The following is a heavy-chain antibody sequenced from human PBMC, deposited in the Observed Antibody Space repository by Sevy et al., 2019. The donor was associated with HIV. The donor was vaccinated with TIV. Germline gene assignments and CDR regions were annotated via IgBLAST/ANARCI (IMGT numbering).Heavy chain of an antibody. Sequence: ASVKVSCKASGYTFTGYYVHWLRQAPGQGLEWMGWINPKTGGTYFAKKFQDRVSMTTGTSITTAYMELSGLRFDDTAVYYCARMGDSFDSSGYYPLKYWGQGTLVTVSS. CDR1: GYTFTGYY. J-gene: IGHJ4*02. CDR2: INPKTGGT. CDR3: ARMGDSFDSSGYYPLKY. V-gene: IGHV1-2*02. D-gene: IGHD3-22*01.